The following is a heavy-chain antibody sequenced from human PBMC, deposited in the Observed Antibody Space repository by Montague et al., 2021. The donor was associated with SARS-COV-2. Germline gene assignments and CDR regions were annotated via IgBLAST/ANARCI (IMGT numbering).Heavy chain of an antibody. D-gene: IGHD3-22*01. CDR2: VYHTGST. CDR1: GVSISSGSYY. V-gene: IGHV4-61*01. J-gene: IGHJ4*02. CDR3: VREKYYFDDSGSK. Sequence: SETLSLTCCVSGVSISSGSYYWSWVRQPPGKGLEWIGYVYHTGSTNYNPSLKSRVTLSIDTSKNQFSLNLTSVTAADTAVYYCVREKYYFDDSGSKWGQGTLVTV.